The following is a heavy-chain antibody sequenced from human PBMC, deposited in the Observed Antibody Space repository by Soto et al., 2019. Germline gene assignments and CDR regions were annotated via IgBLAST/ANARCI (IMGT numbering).Heavy chain of an antibody. J-gene: IGHJ5*02. CDR1: GYSFTSYC. Sequence: PGESLKISGKGSGYSFTSYCIGWVLQMPGKGLEWMGIIYPGDSDTRYSPSFQGQVTISADKSISTAYLQWSSLKASDTAMYYCARHLTKNWFDPWGQGTLVTVSS. CDR3: ARHLTKNWFDP. V-gene: IGHV5-51*01. CDR2: IYPGDSDT.